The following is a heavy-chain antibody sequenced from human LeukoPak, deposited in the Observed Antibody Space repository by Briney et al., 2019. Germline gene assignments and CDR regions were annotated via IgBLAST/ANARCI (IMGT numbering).Heavy chain of an antibody. Sequence: GGSLRLSCAASGFTFSSYGMHWVRRAPGKGLEGVAFIGYEGSNKYYGDSVKGRFTISRDNSKNTLYLQMNSLRAEDTAVYYCAKAWEHYFDYWGPGTLVTVSS. CDR1: GFTFSSYG. J-gene: IGHJ4*02. CDR2: IGYEGSNK. CDR3: AKAWEHYFDY. D-gene: IGHD1-26*01. V-gene: IGHV3-30*02.